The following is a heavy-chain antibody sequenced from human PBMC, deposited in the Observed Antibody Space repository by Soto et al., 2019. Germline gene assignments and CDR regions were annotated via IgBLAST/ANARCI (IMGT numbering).Heavy chain of an antibody. V-gene: IGHV3-23*01. CDR3: AKRRLNTNTSLSDY. CDR1: GFSFSDYG. Sequence: EIQLLESGGGLARPGGSLRLSCVASGFSFSDYGMSWVRQSPQKTLEWVASISGNKMTTFYPDSVKGRFFISRDNSDNTLHLQMNSLRDNDTAIYYCAKRRLNTNTSLSDYWGQGVQVTVSS. D-gene: IGHD2-21*01. J-gene: IGHJ1*01. CDR2: ISGNKMTT.